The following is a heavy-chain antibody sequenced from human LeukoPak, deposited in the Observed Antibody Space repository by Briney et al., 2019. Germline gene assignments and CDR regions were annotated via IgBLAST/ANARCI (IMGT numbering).Heavy chain of an antibody. CDR3: ARDQGQHQYYFDY. D-gene: IGHD6-13*01. CDR2: ISYDGSNK. J-gene: IGHJ4*02. Sequence: PGGSLRLSCAASGFTFSSYAMHWVRQAPGKGLEWVAVISYDGSNKYYADSVKGRFTISRDNSKNTLYLQMNSLRAEDTAVYYCARDQGQHQYYFDYWGQGTLVTVSS. V-gene: IGHV3-30-3*01. CDR1: GFTFSSYA.